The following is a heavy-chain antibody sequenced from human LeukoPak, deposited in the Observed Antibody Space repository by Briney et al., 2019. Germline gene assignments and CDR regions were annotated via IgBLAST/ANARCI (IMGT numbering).Heavy chain of an antibody. V-gene: IGHV4-28*01. CDR3: ASRMYGSSGMYFHH. CDR2: IHYSGSA. CDR1: GYSISSNNW. D-gene: IGHD6-13*01. Sequence: SDTLSLTCGVSGYSISSNNWWGWIRQPPGKGLEWIGYIHYSGSAYYNPSLKSRVTMSVDTSRNQISLKLNSVTAVDTAVYYCASRMYGSSGMYFHHWGQGTLVTVSS. J-gene: IGHJ1*01.